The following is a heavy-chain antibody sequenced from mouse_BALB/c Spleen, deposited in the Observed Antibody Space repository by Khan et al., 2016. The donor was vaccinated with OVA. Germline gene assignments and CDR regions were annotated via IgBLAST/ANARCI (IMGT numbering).Heavy chain of an antibody. CDR3: ARPYDGYYAWLTY. CDR1: GYSITSDYA. D-gene: IGHD2-3*01. J-gene: IGHJ3*01. V-gene: IGHV3-2*02. Sequence: EVKLLESGPGLVKPSQSLSLTCTVTGYSITSDYAWNWIRQFPGNKLEWMGYITYSGTTSYNPSLKSRISITRDTSKNHFFLQLNSVTTEDTATYYCARPYDGYYAWLTYWGQGTLVTVSA. CDR2: ITYSGTT.